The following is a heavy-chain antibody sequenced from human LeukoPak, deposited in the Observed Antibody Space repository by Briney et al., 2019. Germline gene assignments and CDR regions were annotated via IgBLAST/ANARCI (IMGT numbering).Heavy chain of an antibody. CDR3: TTDPTY. V-gene: IGHV3-15*01. J-gene: IGHJ4*02. CDR2: FKSKTDGGTT. Sequence: GGSLRLSCAASGFTFSNAWMSCVRQAPGKGLEWVGRFKSKTDGGTTDYAAPVKGRFTVSRDDSKNTFYLQMNSLKTEDTAVYYCTTDPTYWGRGTLVTVSS. CDR1: GFTFSNAW.